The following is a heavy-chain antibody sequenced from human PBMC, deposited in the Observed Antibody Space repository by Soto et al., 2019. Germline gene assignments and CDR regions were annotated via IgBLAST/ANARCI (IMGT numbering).Heavy chain of an antibody. D-gene: IGHD3-9*01. CDR2: ISSSSSYI. CDR1: GFTFSSYS. CDR3: ARDRVGDDILTGYMRDYYYGMDV. J-gene: IGHJ6*02. V-gene: IGHV3-21*01. Sequence: GGSLRLSCAASGFTFSSYSMNWVRQAPGKGLEWVSSISSSSSYIYYADSVKGRFTISRDNAKNSLYLQMNSLRAEDTAVYYCARDRVGDDILTGYMRDYYYGMDVWGQGTTVTVSS.